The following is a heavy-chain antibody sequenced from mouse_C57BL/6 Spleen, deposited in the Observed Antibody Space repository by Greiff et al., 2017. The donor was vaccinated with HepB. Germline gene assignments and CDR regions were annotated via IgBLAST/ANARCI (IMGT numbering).Heavy chain of an antibody. J-gene: IGHJ1*03. CDR1: GFSFNTYA. D-gene: IGHD1-1*01. V-gene: IGHV10-1*01. Sequence: EVHLVESGGGLVQPKGSLKLSCAASGFSFNTYAMNWVRQAPGKGLEWVARIRSKSNNYATYYADSVKDRFTISRDDSESMLYLQMNNLKTEDTAMYYCVRQGGSSWYFDVWGTGTTVTVSS. CDR3: VRQGGSSWYFDV. CDR2: IRSKSNNYAT.